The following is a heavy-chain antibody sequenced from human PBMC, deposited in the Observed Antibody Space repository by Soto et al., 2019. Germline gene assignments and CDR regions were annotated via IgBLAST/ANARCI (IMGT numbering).Heavy chain of an antibody. CDR2: ISGSGDNT. J-gene: IGHJ4*02. Sequence: GGSLRLSCAASKFTFSTYAMTWVRQAPGKGLEWVSDISGSGDNTYYADSVKGRFTISRDNVNDTLYLQMNNLRAEDSGLYYCTRGPRPISTGTGAYWGQGTQVTVSS. CDR3: TRGPRPISTGTGAY. D-gene: IGHD3-10*01. CDR1: KFTFSTYA. V-gene: IGHV3-23*01.